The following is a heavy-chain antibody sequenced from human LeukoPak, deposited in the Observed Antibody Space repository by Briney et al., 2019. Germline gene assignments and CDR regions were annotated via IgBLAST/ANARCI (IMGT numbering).Heavy chain of an antibody. CDR1: GFTFSSYS. J-gene: IGHJ4*02. CDR3: ARDQSTIFGVVSMGY. CDR2: ISSSSRYI. Sequence: GGSLRLSCAATGFTFSSYSMNWVRQAPGKGLEWVSSISSSSRYIYYADSMKGRFTVSRDNAKNSLYLQMNRLRAEDTAVYYCARDQSTIFGVVSMGYWGQGTLVTVSS. V-gene: IGHV3-21*06. D-gene: IGHD3-3*01.